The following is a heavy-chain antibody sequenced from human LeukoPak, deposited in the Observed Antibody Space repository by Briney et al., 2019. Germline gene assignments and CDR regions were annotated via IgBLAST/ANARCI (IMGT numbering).Heavy chain of an antibody. D-gene: IGHD5-24*01. V-gene: IGHV1-8*03. Sequence: ASVKVSCKASGYTCTSYDINWVRHATGQGLEWMGWMNPNSGNTGYAQKFQGRVTITRNTSISTAYMELSSLRSEDTAVYYCTRSMAPDDFDYLGQGTLVTVSS. J-gene: IGHJ4*02. CDR2: MNPNSGNT. CDR1: GYTCTSYD. CDR3: TRSMAPDDFDY.